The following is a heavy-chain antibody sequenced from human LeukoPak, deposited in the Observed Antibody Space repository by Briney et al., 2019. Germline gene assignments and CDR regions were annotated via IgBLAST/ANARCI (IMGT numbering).Heavy chain of an antibody. Sequence: GGSLRLSCAASGFTFSSYSMNWVRQAPGKGLEWVSAISGSGGSTYYADSVKDRFTISRDNSKNTLYLQMNSLRAEDTAVYYCAKQLWYSSSWYAVHDAFDIWGQGTMVTVSS. J-gene: IGHJ3*02. V-gene: IGHV3-23*01. CDR3: AKQLWYSSSWYAVHDAFDI. CDR1: GFTFSSYS. D-gene: IGHD6-13*01. CDR2: ISGSGGST.